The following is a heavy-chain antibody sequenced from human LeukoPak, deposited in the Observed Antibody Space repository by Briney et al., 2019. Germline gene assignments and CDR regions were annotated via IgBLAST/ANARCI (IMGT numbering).Heavy chain of an antibody. J-gene: IGHJ3*02. CDR1: GYSFTSYW. V-gene: IGHV5-10-1*01. Sequence: GESLKISCKGSGYSFTSYWISWVRQMPGKGLEWMGRIDPSDSYTNYSSSFQGHVTISADKSISTAYLQWSSLKASDTAMYYCARAHLPDIVVVVAAEIDAFDIWGQGTMVTVSS. CDR3: ARAHLPDIVVVVAAEIDAFDI. CDR2: IDPSDSYT. D-gene: IGHD2-15*01.